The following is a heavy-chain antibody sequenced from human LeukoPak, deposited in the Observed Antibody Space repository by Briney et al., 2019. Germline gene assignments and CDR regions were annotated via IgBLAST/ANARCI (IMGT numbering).Heavy chain of an antibody. CDR3: ARDLRGYSSSWTTIH. Sequence: GASVKVSCKASGYTFTGYYMHWVRQAPGQGLEWMGWIDPNSGGTNYAQKFQGRVTMTRDTSISTAYMELSRLRSDDTAVYYCARDLRGYSSSWTTIHWGQGTLVTVSS. J-gene: IGHJ4*02. V-gene: IGHV1-2*02. CDR2: IDPNSGGT. CDR1: GYTFTGYY. D-gene: IGHD6-13*01.